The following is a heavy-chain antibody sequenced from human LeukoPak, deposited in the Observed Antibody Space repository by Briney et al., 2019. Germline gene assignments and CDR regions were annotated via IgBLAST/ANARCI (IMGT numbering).Heavy chain of an antibody. J-gene: IGHJ4*02. D-gene: IGHD3-3*01. V-gene: IGHV3-21*01. CDR2: ISSSSSYI. Sequence: GASLRLSCAASGFTFTSYSMNWVRQAPGKGLEWVSSISSSSSYIYYADSVKGRFTISRDNAKNSLYLQMNSLRAEDTAVYYCARVDDFWSGYWDWGQGTLITVSS. CDR3: ARVDDFWSGYWD. CDR1: GFTFTSYS.